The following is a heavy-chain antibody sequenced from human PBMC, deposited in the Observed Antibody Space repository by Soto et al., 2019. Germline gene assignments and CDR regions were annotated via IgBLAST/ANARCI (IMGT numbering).Heavy chain of an antibody. V-gene: IGHV3-30-3*01. D-gene: IGHD2-8*01. CDR1: GFTFSSYA. J-gene: IGHJ6*01. CDR3: ARAPDIVLIRAYYYYGMDV. CDR2: ISYDGSNK. Sequence: QVQLVESGGGVVQPGRSLRLSCAASGFTFSSYAMHWVRQAPGKGLEWVAVISYDGSNKYYADSVRGRFTISRDNSKNTLYVQMNSLRPEDTAVYYCARAPDIVLIRAYYYYGMDVW.